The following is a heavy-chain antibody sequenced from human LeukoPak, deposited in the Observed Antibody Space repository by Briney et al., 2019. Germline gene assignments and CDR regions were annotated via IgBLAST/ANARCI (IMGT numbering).Heavy chain of an antibody. Sequence: GGSLRLSCAASGFTFSNYEMNWVRQAPGKGLKWVSYISSSGTTIYYADSVKGRFTLSRDNAENSLYLQMNSLRGEDTAVYYCAKEASGYSYGLDAFDIWGQGTTVTVSS. CDR1: GFTFSNYE. CDR2: ISSSGTTI. J-gene: IGHJ3*02. D-gene: IGHD5-18*01. CDR3: AKEASGYSYGLDAFDI. V-gene: IGHV3-48*03.